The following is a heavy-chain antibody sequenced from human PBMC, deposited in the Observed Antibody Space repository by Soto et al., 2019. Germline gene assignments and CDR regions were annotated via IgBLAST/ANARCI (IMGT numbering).Heavy chain of an antibody. D-gene: IGHD6-19*01. CDR1: GFTFSSYS. J-gene: IGHJ4*02. V-gene: IGHV3-48*01. CDR2: ISSSSSTI. CDR3: ARVAVADSTDY. Sequence: GGSLRLSCAASGFTFSSYSMNWVRQAPGKGLEWVSYISSSSSTIYYADSVKGRFTISRDNAKNSLYLQMNSLRAEDTAVYYCARVAVADSTDYWGQGTLVTVSS.